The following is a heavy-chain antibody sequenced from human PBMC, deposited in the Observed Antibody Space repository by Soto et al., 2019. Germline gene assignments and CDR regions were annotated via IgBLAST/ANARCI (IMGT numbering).Heavy chain of an antibody. CDR2: LSSGSFYI. CDR3: AREANTIYAPHGVDV. CDR1: GFPFDSYS. D-gene: IGHD3-3*01. J-gene: IGHJ6*02. Sequence: EVQLVESGGGLVKPGGSLRLSCAVSGFPFDSYSMSWVRQAPGQGLEWLASLSSGSFYIFHADSIRGRFTIPRDDAKNLLFLQMNSLTIADTATYYCAREANTIYAPHGVDVWGQGTAVTVSS. V-gene: IGHV3-21*01.